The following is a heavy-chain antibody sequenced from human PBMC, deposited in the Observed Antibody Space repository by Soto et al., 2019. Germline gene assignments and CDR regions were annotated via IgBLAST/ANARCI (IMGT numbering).Heavy chain of an antibody. J-gene: IGHJ6*02. CDR2: IVVASGNT. D-gene: IGHD2-2*01. CDR3: AADPMPTSYYYYDMDV. Sequence: KVSFKASGFTFIRSAVQWVRQARGQRLEWVGWIVVASGNTNYAQKFQDRVTITRDMSTSTAYMDLRSLRSEDTAVYYCAADPMPTSYYYYDMDVWGQATTVTVSS. V-gene: IGHV1-58*01. CDR1: GFTFIRSA.